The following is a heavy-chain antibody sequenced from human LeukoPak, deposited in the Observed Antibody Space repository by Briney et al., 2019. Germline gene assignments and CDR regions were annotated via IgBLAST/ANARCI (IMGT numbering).Heavy chain of an antibody. CDR2: ISGSGGST. V-gene: IGHV3-23*01. CDR3: AKDSYGDYSSPDY. D-gene: IGHD4-17*01. Sequence: GGSLRLSCAASGFTFSSYAMSWVRQAPGKGLEWVSAISGSGGSTYYADSVKGRFTISSDNSKNTLYLQMNSLRAEDTAVYYCAKDSYGDYSSPDYWGQGTLVTVSS. J-gene: IGHJ4*02. CDR1: GFTFSSYA.